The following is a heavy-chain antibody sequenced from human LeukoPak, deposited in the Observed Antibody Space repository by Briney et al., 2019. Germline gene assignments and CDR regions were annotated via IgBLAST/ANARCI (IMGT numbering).Heavy chain of an antibody. CDR2: FSPGDSNT. Sequence: GESLKISCKGSGYSFTSYWIGWVRQMPGKGLEWMGIFSPGDSNTRYSPSFQGQVTISADKSISTAYLQWSSLKASDTAMYYCARHGSYYYDSSGDYWGEGTLVTVSS. V-gene: IGHV5-51*01. J-gene: IGHJ4*02. D-gene: IGHD3-22*01. CDR1: GYSFTSYW. CDR3: ARHGSYYYDSSGDY.